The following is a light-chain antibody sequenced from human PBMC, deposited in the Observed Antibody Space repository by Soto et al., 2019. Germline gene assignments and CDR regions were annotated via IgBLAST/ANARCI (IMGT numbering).Light chain of an antibody. J-gene: IGKJ1*01. CDR1: HSVGNW. CDR2: DAS. V-gene: IGKV1-5*01. CDR3: QQYNRFPWT. Sequence: DIQMTQSPSTLSASVGDRVTITCRASHSVGNWLAWYQQKPGKAPKSLIFDASILERGIPSRFSGSGSGTEFTLTITSLQPDDVATYYFQQYNRFPWTFGQGTKVEI.